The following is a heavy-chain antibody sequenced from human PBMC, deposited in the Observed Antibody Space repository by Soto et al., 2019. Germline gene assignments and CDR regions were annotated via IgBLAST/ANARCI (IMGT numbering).Heavy chain of an antibody. J-gene: IGHJ4*02. Sequence: QVQLVESGGGVVQPGRSLRLSCAASGFTFSSYGMHWVRQAPGKGLEWVAVISHDGSNKYYADSVKGRFTISRDNSKNTLYLQMNSLRAEDTAVYYCAKEMYGSGDYWGQGTLVTVSS. CDR2: ISHDGSNK. CDR1: GFTFSSYG. D-gene: IGHD3-10*01. CDR3: AKEMYGSGDY. V-gene: IGHV3-30*18.